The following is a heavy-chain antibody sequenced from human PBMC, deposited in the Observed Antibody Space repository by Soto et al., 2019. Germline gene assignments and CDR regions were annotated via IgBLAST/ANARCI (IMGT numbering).Heavy chain of an antibody. D-gene: IGHD5-18*01. V-gene: IGHV4-59*01. CDR3: ARGYSYGKYDS. CDR1: GGSISGYS. Sequence: SETLSLTCSVSGGSISGYSCTWIRKAPEKGLEWIGYIYYTGNSNYNASLKSRVTISMDTSKTQFSLRLTSVTAADTAVYYCARGYSYGKYDSRGQGTLVTVSS. J-gene: IGHJ4*02. CDR2: IYYTGNS.